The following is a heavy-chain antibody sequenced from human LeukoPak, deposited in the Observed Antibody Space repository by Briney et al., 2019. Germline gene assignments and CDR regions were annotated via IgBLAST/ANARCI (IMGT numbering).Heavy chain of an antibody. J-gene: IGHJ4*02. V-gene: IGHV3-30-3*01. Sequence: GGSRRLSCAASGFTFSSYDMHWVRQAPGKGLEWVAVISYDGSNKYYADSVKGRFTISRDNSKNMLYLQMNSLRAEDTAVYYCARDALGYCSSTSCYTGGGFDYWGQGTLVTVSS. CDR1: GFTFSSYD. D-gene: IGHD2-2*02. CDR3: ARDALGYCSSTSCYTGGGFDY. CDR2: ISYDGSNK.